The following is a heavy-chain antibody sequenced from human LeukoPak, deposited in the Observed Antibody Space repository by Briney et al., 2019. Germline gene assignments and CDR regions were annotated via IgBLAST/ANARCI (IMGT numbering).Heavy chain of an antibody. J-gene: IGHJ4*02. V-gene: IGHV1-2*02. CDR2: INPNSGGT. D-gene: IGHD3/OR15-3a*01. CDR3: ARDLLDATAFIL. CDR1: GYTFTGYY. Sequence: ASVTVSCKASGYTFTGYYMHWVRQAPGQGLEWMGWINPNSGGTNYAQKFQGRVTMTRDTSISTAYMELSRLRSDDTAVYYCARDLLDATAFILWGQGTLVTVSS.